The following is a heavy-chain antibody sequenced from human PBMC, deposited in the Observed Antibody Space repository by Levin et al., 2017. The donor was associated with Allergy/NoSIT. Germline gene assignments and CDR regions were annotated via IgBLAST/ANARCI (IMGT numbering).Heavy chain of an antibody. J-gene: IGHJ6*03. CDR2: IYSGGST. V-gene: IGHV3-66*01. CDR1: GFTVSSNY. Sequence: GGSLRLSCAASGFTVSSNYMSWVRQAPGKGLEWVSVIYSGGSTYYADSVKGRFTISRDNSKNTLYLQMNSLRAEDTAVYYCARDTYYYGSGSYYNLSYYYYMDVWGKGTTVTVSS. CDR3: ARDTYYYGSGSYYNLSYYYYMDV. D-gene: IGHD3-10*01.